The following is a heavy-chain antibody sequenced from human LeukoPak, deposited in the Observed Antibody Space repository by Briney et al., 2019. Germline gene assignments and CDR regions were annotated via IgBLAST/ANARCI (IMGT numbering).Heavy chain of an antibody. CDR3: VRDSSGDFWSAYGYYYGMDV. J-gene: IGHJ6*02. Sequence: GGSLRLSCAASGFTVSSNYMSWVRQAPGKGLEWVSVIYSGGSTYYADSVKGRFTISRDNSKNTLYLQMNSLRAEDTAVYYCVRDSSGDFWSAYGYYYGMDVWGQGTTVTVSS. V-gene: IGHV3-53*01. CDR2: IYSGGST. D-gene: IGHD3-3*01. CDR1: GFTVSSNY.